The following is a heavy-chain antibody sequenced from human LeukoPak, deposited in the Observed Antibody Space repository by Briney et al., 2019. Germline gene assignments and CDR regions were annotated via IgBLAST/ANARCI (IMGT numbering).Heavy chain of an antibody. Sequence: GGSLRLSCAASGLTFSNYAMTWVRQAPGKGLEWVSTVSGGGSNSYYADSVKGRFTISRDNSKNMVFLQMNSLRAEDTAVYYCALAVAGEVDYWGQGTLVTVSS. CDR3: ALAVAGEVDY. CDR1: GLTFSNYA. J-gene: IGHJ4*02. CDR2: VSGGGSNS. D-gene: IGHD6-19*01. V-gene: IGHV3-23*01.